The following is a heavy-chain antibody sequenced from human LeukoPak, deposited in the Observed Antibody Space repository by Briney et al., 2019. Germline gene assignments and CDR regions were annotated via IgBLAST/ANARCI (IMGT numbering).Heavy chain of an antibody. CDR3: ARGQRSIVVVPGLDAFDI. CDR2: ISSSGSTI. CDR1: GFTFSSYE. J-gene: IGHJ3*02. Sequence: GGSLRLSCAASGFTFSSYEMNWVRQAPGKGLEWVPYISSSGSTIYYADSVKGRFTISRDNAKNSLYLQMNSLRAEDTAVYYCARGQRSIVVVPGLDAFDIWGQGTMVTVSS. V-gene: IGHV3-48*03. D-gene: IGHD2-2*01.